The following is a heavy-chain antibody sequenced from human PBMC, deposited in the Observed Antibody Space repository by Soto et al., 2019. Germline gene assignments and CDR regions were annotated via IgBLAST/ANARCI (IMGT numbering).Heavy chain of an antibody. Sequence: GASVKVSCKASGYTFTSYAMHWVRQAPGQRLEWMGRINAGNGNTKYSQKFQGRVTITRDTSASTAYMELSSLRSEDTAVYYCARDFLLSGYSGYVSTPFDYWGQGTLVTVSS. CDR2: INAGNGNT. CDR1: GYTFTSYA. CDR3: ARDFLLSGYSGYVSTPFDY. V-gene: IGHV1-3*01. D-gene: IGHD5-12*01. J-gene: IGHJ4*02.